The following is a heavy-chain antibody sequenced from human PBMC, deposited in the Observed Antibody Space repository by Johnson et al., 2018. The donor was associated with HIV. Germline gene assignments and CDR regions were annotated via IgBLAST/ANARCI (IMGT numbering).Heavy chain of an antibody. CDR3: AARGWELQPDAFDI. CDR2: ISYAGSNK. D-gene: IGHD1-26*01. V-gene: IGHV3-30*03. J-gene: IGHJ3*02. Sequence: QVQLVESGGGVVQPGRSLGLSCAASGFTFSTYGMHWVRQAPGKGLEWVAVISYAGSNKYYADSVEGRFTISRDNSKNTLYLQMNSLRAEDTAVYYCAARGWELQPDAFDIWGQGTMVTVSS. CDR1: GFTFSTYG.